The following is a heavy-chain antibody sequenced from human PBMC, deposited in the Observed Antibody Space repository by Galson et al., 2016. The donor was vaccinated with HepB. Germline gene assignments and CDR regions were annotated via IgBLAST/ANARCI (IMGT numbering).Heavy chain of an antibody. CDR3: ARIAVTGTHFDF. Sequence: PALVKPTQTLTLTCTFSGFSLSTNGMRVTWVRQPPGKALEWLARIDWDDEKFYSASLGARLTISKDTSKNQVVLTMTNMGSVDTGTYYCARIAVTGTHFDFGGQGTLVTVAS. V-gene: IGHV2-70*04. D-gene: IGHD6-19*01. CDR2: IDWDDEK. J-gene: IGHJ4*02. CDR1: GFSLSTNGMR.